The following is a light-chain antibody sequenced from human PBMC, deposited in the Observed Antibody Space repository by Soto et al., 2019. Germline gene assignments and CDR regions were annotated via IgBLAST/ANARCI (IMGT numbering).Light chain of an antibody. J-gene: IGKJ1*01. Sequence: EIVMTQSPATLSVSPGEGVTLSCRAGQSVRSNLAWYQQKPGQAPRLLIYGASTRATGIPARFSGSGSGTEFTLSISSLQSEDFEVYYCQQYYNWPRTFGQGTKVEI. CDR1: QSVRSN. CDR2: GAS. V-gene: IGKV3-15*01. CDR3: QQYYNWPRT.